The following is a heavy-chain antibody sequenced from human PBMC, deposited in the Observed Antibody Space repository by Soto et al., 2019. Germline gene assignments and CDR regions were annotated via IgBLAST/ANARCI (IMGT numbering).Heavy chain of an antibody. CDR2: IYYSGST. J-gene: IGHJ3*02. D-gene: IGHD4-17*01. Sequence: QVQLQESGPGLVKPSETLSLTCTVSGGSISSYYWSWIRQPPGKGLEWIGYIYYSGSTNSNPSLKSRVTISVDTSKNQSSLKLSSVTAADTAVYYCARRYGYAFDIWCQGTMVTVSS. CDR3: ARRYGYAFDI. V-gene: IGHV4-59*01. CDR1: GGSISSYY.